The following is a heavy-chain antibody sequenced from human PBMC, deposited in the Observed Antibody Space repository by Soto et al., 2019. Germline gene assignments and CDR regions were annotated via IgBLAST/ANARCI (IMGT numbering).Heavy chain of an antibody. CDR2: IYYSGST. J-gene: IGHJ5*02. V-gene: IGHV4-59*08. D-gene: IGHD3-3*01. Sequence: SETLSLTCTVSGGSISSYYWSWIRQPPGKGLEWIGYIYYSGSTNYNPSLKSRVTISVDTSKNQFSLKLSSVTAADTAVYYCARRFAGYWFDPWGQGTLVTVSS. CDR3: ARRFAGYWFDP. CDR1: GGSISSYY.